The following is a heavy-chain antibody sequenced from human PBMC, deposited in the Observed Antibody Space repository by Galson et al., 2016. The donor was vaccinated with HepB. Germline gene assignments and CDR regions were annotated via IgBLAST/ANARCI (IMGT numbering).Heavy chain of an antibody. J-gene: IGHJ5*02. CDR2: INAYNGNT. V-gene: IGHV1-18*01. Sequence: SVKVSCKASGFTFTAYGISWVRQAPGKGLEWMGWINAYNGNTNYAQSFQGRFTMTTDTATGTHYMELWNLRADDTALYYCARVLGGYDFHPWGQGTLVTVSS. D-gene: IGHD5-12*01. CDR1: GFTFTAYG. CDR3: ARVLGGYDFHP.